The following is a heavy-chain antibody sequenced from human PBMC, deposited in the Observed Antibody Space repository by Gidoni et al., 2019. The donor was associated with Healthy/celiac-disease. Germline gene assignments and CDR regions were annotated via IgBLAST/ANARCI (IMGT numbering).Heavy chain of an antibody. CDR2: IYYSGSN. CDR1: GGSISSSSYY. CDR3: ARGHYDSSGYYFGIWFDP. Sequence: PGLVKPSETLSLTCTVSGGSISSSSYYWGWIRQPPGKGLEWIGSIYYSGSNYYNPSRKSRVTISVDTSKNQFSLKLSSVTAADTAVYYCARGHYDSSGYYFGIWFDPWGQGTLVTVSS. D-gene: IGHD3-22*01. J-gene: IGHJ5*02. V-gene: IGHV4-39*01.